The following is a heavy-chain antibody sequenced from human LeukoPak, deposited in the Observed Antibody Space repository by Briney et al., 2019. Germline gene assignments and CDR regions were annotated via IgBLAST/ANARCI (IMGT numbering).Heavy chain of an antibody. V-gene: IGHV4-39*07. CDR3: ATSGWYQTGVY. J-gene: IGHJ4*02. D-gene: IGHD6-13*01. Sequence: SETLSLTCTVSGGSITSSNYYWGWIRQPPGKGLEWIGSIYYSGSTYYNPSLKSRVTISVDTSKNQFSLKVSSLTAADTAVYYCATSGWYQTGVYWGQGTLVTVSS. CDR2: IYYSGST. CDR1: GGSITSSNYY.